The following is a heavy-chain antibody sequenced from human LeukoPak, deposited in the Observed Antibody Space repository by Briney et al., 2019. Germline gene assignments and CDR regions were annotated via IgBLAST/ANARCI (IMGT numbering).Heavy chain of an antibody. CDR2: IIPIFGTA. CDR3: ARGPGCRTTYYFGY. V-gene: IGHV1-69*05. CDR1: GGTFSSYA. J-gene: IGHJ4*02. D-gene: IGHD1-14*01. Sequence: SVKDCCKASGGTFSSYAISWVRQAPGQGLEWMGGIIPIFGTANYAQKLQGRVTITTDESTSTAYMELSSLRSEDTAVYYCARGPGCRTTYYFGYWGQGTLVNVSS.